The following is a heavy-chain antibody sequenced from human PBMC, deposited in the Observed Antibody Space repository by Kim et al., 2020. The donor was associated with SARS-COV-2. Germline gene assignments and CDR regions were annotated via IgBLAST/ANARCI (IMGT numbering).Heavy chain of an antibody. V-gene: IGHV3-23*01. D-gene: IGHD2-21*01. J-gene: IGHJ4*02. Sequence: SVQRPFTNSRDQSKNTLYLQMNSLRAEDTAVYCCAKPTVTYCGGDCYFDYWGQGTLVTVSS. CDR3: AKPTVTYCGGDCYFDY.